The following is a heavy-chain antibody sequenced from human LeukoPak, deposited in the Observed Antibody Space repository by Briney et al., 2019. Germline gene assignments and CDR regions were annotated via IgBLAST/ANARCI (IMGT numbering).Heavy chain of an antibody. Sequence: GGSLRLSCAASGFTFSSYAMSWVRQAPGKGLEWVSAISGSGGSTYYADSVKGRFTISRDNSKNTLYLQVESLRAEDTATYYCAREVGPFDYWGQGTLVTVSS. J-gene: IGHJ4*02. CDR3: AREVGPFDY. D-gene: IGHD3/OR15-3a*01. V-gene: IGHV3-23*01. CDR1: GFTFSSYA. CDR2: ISGSGGST.